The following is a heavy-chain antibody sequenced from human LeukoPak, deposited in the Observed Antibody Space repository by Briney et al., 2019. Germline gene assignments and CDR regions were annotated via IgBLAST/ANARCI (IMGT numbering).Heavy chain of an antibody. CDR2: INPSVGST. Sequence: ASVKVSCKASGGTFSSYAISWVRQAPGQGLEWMGIINPSVGSTSYAQKFQGRVTMTRDTSTSTVYMELSSLRSEDTAVYYCARDLQQGGAFDIWGQGTMVTVSS. V-gene: IGHV1-46*01. CDR1: GGTFSSYA. D-gene: IGHD1-1*01. J-gene: IGHJ3*02. CDR3: ARDLQQGGAFDI.